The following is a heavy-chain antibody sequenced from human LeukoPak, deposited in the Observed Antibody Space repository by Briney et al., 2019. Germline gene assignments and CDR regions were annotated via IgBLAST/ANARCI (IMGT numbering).Heavy chain of an antibody. CDR1: GFSFSSYW. Sequence: GGSLRLSCAASGFSFSSYWMHWVRQAPGKGLEWVSGVSTSGGSTYYADSVKGRFTISRDNAKNTLHLQMNSLRAEDTAIYYCAKQAYDSPRTDFDYWGQGTLVTVSS. D-gene: IGHD3-22*01. CDR2: VSTSGGST. J-gene: IGHJ4*02. CDR3: AKQAYDSPRTDFDY. V-gene: IGHV3-23*01.